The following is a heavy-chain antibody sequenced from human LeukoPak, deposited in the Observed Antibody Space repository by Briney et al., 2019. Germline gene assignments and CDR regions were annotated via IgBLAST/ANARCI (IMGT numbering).Heavy chain of an antibody. J-gene: IGHJ1*01. Sequence: GGSLRLFCAASGLTFKNAWMSWVRQAPGKGLEWIGRIKRKADGGTIDYAAPVKARFTISRDDSKNTLYLQMNSLKTEDTAVYYCTTDYGDSGYFQHWGQGTLVTVSS. D-gene: IGHD4-17*01. V-gene: IGHV3-15*01. CDR1: GLTFKNAW. CDR3: TTDYGDSGYFQH. CDR2: IKRKADGGTI.